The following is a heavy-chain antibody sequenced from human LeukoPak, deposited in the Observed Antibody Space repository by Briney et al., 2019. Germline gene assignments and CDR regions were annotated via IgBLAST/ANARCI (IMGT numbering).Heavy chain of an antibody. CDR1: GFTFSSYE. D-gene: IGHD2-15*01. Sequence: QPGGSLRLSCAASGFTFSSYEMNWVRQAPGKGLEWVSYISSSGSTKYYADSVKGRFTMTRDNAKNSLYLQMKSLRAEDTAVYYFARGLKATYCSGGSCYSAVHWFDPWGQGTLVTVSS. J-gene: IGHJ5*02. CDR2: ISSSGSTK. CDR3: ARGLKATYCSGGSCYSAVHWFDP. V-gene: IGHV3-48*03.